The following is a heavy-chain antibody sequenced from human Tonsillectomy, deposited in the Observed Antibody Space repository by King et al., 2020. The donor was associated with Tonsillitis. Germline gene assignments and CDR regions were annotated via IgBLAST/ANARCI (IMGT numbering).Heavy chain of an antibody. CDR3: ARVKKYYYDSSGYPLDTFDI. D-gene: IGHD3-22*01. CDR1: AFIFSTYT. Sequence: VQLVESGGGLVKPGGSLRLSCAASAFIFSTYTMNWVRQAPGKGLEWVSSIGSSGGYIYYADSVKGRFTITRDNAENSLYLQMNRLRAEDTAVYYCARVKKYYYDSSGYPLDTFDIWGQGTMVTVSS. CDR2: IGSSGGYI. V-gene: IGHV3-21*01. J-gene: IGHJ3*02.